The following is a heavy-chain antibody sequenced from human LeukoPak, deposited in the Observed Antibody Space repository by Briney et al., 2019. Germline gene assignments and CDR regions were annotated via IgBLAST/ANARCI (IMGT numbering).Heavy chain of an antibody. Sequence: PSETLSLTCTVAGGSISSYYWSWIRQPPGKGLEWIGYIYYSGSTNYNPSLKSRVTISVDTSKNQFSLKLRSVTAADTAVYYCARVTGYVIEDYFDYWGQGTLVTVSS. CDR2: IYYSGST. CDR3: ARVTGYVIEDYFDY. D-gene: IGHD3-22*01. CDR1: GGSISSYY. J-gene: IGHJ4*02. V-gene: IGHV4-59*01.